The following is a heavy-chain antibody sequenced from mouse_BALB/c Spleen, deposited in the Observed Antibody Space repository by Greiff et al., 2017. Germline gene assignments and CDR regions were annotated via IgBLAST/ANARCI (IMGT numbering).Heavy chain of an antibody. V-gene: IGHV5-6-4*01. CDR1: GFTFSSYT. J-gene: IGHJ4*01. CDR3: TRRTTRAMDY. CDR2: ISSGGSYT. D-gene: IGHD1-1*01. Sequence: EVQLVESGGGLVKPGGSLKLSCAASGFTFSSYTMSWVRQTPEKRLEWVATISSGGSYTYYPDSVKGRFTISRDNAKNTLYLQMSSLKSEDTAMYYCTRRTTRAMDYWGQGTSVTVSS.